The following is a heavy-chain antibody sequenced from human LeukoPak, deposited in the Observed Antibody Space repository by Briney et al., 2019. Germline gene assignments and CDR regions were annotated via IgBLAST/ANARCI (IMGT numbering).Heavy chain of an antibody. CDR3: ARGEDGDYYFQH. Sequence: SETLSLTCTVSGGSISSYYWSWIRQPPGKGLEWIGEINHSGSSNYNPSLKSRVTISVDTSKNQFSLKLSSVTAADTAVYYCARGEDGDYYFQHWGQGTLVTVSS. J-gene: IGHJ1*01. D-gene: IGHD4-17*01. CDR1: GGSISSYY. V-gene: IGHV4-34*01. CDR2: INHSGSS.